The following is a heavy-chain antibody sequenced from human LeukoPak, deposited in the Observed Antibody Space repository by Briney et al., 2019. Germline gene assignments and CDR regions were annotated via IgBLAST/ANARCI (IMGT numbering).Heavy chain of an antibody. CDR3: ASRDFWRAYYAFDI. CDR2: IYPGDSDT. D-gene: IGHD3-3*01. CDR1: GYSFTTYW. J-gene: IGHJ3*02. V-gene: IGHV5-51*01. Sequence: GESLKISCKGSGYSFTTYWIVWVRQMPGKGLEWMGIIYPGDSDTRYSPSFQGQVTISADRSISTAYLQWSSLKASDTAMYYCASRDFWRAYYAFDIWGQGTMVTVSS.